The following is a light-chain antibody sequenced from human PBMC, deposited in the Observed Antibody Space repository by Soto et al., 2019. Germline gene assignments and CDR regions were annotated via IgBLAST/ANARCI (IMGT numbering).Light chain of an antibody. CDR2: DAS. CDR1: PSVDTI. CDR3: QQRRDWPIT. J-gene: IGKJ4*01. V-gene: IGKV3-11*01. Sequence: EIVLTQSPATLSLSPGERATLSCRASPSVDTILSWYQQKPGQVPRLLIYDASNRATGIPARFSGSGSGTDFTLTISSLEPEDFAVYYCQQRRDWPITFGGGTKVEIK.